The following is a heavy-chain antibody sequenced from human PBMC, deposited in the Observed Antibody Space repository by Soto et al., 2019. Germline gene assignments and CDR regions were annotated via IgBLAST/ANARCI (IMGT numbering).Heavy chain of an antibody. CDR2: ISSSSSYI. CDR3: ARDSSETTVTTYYYYYGMDV. Sequence: GGALRLSCAASGFTFSSYSMNWVRQAPGKGLEWVSSISSSSSYIYYADSVKGRFTISRDNAKNSLYLQMNSLRAEDTAVYYCARDSSETTVTTYYYYYGMDVWGQGSTVTVPS. J-gene: IGHJ6*02. CDR1: GFTFSSYS. D-gene: IGHD4-4*01. V-gene: IGHV3-21*01.